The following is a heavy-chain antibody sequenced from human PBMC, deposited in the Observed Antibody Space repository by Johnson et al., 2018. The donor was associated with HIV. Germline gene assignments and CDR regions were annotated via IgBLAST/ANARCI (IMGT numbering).Heavy chain of an antibody. D-gene: IGHD6-19*01. CDR2: ISGSGGST. J-gene: IGHJ3*02. CDR1: GFTFSSYA. V-gene: IGHV3-23*04. Sequence: MLLVESGGGLVQAGGSLRLSCAASGFTFSSYAMSWVRQAPGKGLEWVSAISGSGGSTYYADSVKGRFTVSRDNAKNSVYLQMNSLRAEDTAVYYCARDQGSGWPTNAFDIWGRGTRVTVSS. CDR3: ARDQGSGWPTNAFDI.